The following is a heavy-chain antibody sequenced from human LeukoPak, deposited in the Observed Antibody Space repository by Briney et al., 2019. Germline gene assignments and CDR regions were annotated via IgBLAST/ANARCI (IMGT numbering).Heavy chain of an antibody. Sequence: ASVKVSCKASGYTFTGYYMHWVRQAPGQELEWMGRINPNSGGTNYAQKFQGRVTMTRDTSISTAYMELSRLRSDDTAVYYCARVAASWYYDSSGYSHSMDYWGQGTLVTVSS. J-gene: IGHJ4*02. D-gene: IGHD3-22*01. CDR3: ARVAASWYYDSSGYSHSMDY. V-gene: IGHV1-2*06. CDR2: INPNSGGT. CDR1: GYTFTGYY.